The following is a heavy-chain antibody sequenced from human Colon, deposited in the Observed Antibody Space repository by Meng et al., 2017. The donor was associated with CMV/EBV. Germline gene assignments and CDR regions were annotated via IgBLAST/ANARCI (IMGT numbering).Heavy chain of an antibody. CDR1: GFSFDDYA. V-gene: IGHV3-9*01. D-gene: IGHD5-12*01. Sequence: SLKISCVASGFSFDDYAMHWVRQVPGKGLEWVSNVNWGGDKKAYADSVKGRFTISRDNAKNSLYLQMDSLRAADTAVYYCAKDRTVGGYTFGLDVWGQGTTGTVSS. CDR2: VNWGGDKK. CDR3: AKDRTVGGYTFGLDV. J-gene: IGHJ6*02.